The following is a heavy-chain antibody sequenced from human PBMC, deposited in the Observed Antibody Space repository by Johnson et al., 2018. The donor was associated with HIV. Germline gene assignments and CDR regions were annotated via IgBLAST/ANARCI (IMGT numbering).Heavy chain of an antibody. V-gene: IGHV3-30*04. J-gene: IGHJ3*02. D-gene: IGHD2-8*02. CDR1: GFTFSSYA. CDR2: ISYDGSNK. Sequence: QVQLVESGGGVVQPGRSLRLSCAASGFTFSSYAMHWVRQAPGKGLEWVAVISYDGSNKYYADSVKGRFTMSRDNAKNTLYLQMNSLRAEDTAVYSCARDPICTGCVCYAFDIWGQGTMVTVSS. CDR3: ARDPICTGCVCYAFDI.